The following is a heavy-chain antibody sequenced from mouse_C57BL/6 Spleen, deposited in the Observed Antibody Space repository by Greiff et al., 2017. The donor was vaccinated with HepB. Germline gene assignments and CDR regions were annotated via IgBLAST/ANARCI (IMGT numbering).Heavy chain of an antibody. CDR1: GYTFTSYG. CDR2: IYPRSGNT. D-gene: IGHD2-3*01. CDR3: ARFGDTGLLRLYYAMDY. V-gene: IGHV1-81*01. Sequence: QVQLQQSGAELARPGASVKLSCKASGYTFTSYGISWVKQRTGQGLEWIGEIYPRSGNTYYNEKCKGKATLTADKSSSTAYMELRSLTSEDSAVYFCARFGDTGLLRLYYAMDYWGQGTSVTVSS. J-gene: IGHJ4*01.